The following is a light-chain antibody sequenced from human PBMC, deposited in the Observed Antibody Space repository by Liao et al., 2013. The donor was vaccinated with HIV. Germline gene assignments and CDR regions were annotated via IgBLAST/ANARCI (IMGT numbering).Light chain of an antibody. V-gene: IGLV3-1*01. Sequence: SYELTQPPSVSVSPGQTASITCSGDKLGDQYACWYQLKPGQSPVLVIHQDTKRPSGIPERFSGSSSGNTATLTISGTQAMDEADYYCQAWDSSSWVFGGGTTLTVL. CDR1: KLGDQY. J-gene: IGLJ3*02. CDR2: QDT. CDR3: QAWDSSSWV.